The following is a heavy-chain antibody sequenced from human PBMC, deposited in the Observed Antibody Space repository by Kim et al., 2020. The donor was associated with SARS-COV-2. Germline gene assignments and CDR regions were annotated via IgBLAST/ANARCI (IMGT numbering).Heavy chain of an antibody. D-gene: IGHD2-15*01. CDR2: ISGNGGSR. CDR1: GFTFSDYV. V-gene: IGHV3-43*02. Sequence: GGSLRLSCAASGFTFSDYVMHWVRQSPEKGLEWVSFISGNGGSRYYADSVKGRFTITRDNGKASLYLQMSSLRSEDAALYYCVKDLRDCSDDGCFYQNRAHYWYYGMDVWGQGTTVNVSS. J-gene: IGHJ6*02. CDR3: VKDLRDCSDDGCFYQNRAHYWYYGMDV.